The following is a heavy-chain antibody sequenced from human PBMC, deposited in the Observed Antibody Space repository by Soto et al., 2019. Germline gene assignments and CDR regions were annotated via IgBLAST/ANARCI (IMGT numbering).Heavy chain of an antibody. D-gene: IGHD6-13*01. Sequence: GGSLRLSCAASGFTFSSYGMHWVRQAPGKGLEWVAVIWYDGSNKYYADSVKGRFTISRDNSKNTLYLQMNSLRAEDTAVYYCVGKIAAAGTYGYYYYGMDVWGQGTTVTVSS. CDR2: IWYDGSNK. CDR3: VGKIAAAGTYGYYYYGMDV. V-gene: IGHV3-33*01. J-gene: IGHJ6*02. CDR1: GFTFSSYG.